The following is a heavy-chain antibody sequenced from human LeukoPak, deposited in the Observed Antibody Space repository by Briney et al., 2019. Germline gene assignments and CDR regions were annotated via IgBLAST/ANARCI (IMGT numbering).Heavy chain of an antibody. D-gene: IGHD2-15*01. CDR1: GYTFTGYY. J-gene: IGHJ3*02. V-gene: IGHV1-2*02. CDR2: INPNSGGT. CDR3: ARVLAANDAFDI. Sequence: GASVEVSCKASGYTFTGYYMHWVRQASGQGLEWMGWINPNSGGTNYAQKFQGRVTMTRDTSISTAYMELSRLRSDDTAVYYCARVLAANDAFDIWGQGTMVTVSS.